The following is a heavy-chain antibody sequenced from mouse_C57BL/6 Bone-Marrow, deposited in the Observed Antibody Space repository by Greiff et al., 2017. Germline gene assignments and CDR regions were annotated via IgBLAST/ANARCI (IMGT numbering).Heavy chain of an antibody. V-gene: IGHV14-4*01. CDR1: GFNIKDDY. CDR2: IDPENGDT. CDR3: TTFYCYGNSPYFDY. Sequence: VQLKESGAELVRPGASVKLSCTASGFNIKDDYMHWVKQRPEQGLEWIGWIDPENGDTEYASKFQGKATIPADTSSNTAYLQLSILTSEDTAVYSFTTFYCYGNSPYFDYWGQGTTLTVSS. D-gene: IGHD1-1*01. J-gene: IGHJ2*01.